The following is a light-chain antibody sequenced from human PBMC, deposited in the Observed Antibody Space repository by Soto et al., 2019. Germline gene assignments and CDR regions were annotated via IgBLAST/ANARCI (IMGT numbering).Light chain of an antibody. CDR1: QSFTTQ. J-gene: IGKJ1*01. V-gene: IGKV3-20*01. CDR3: QQYGGSTRA. Sequence: IVLTQSPGTLSLSPGERATLSCRASQSFTTQLAWYQQKPGQAPRLIIHGASSRATGVPDRITGSGSGTDFTLSISRLEPEDFAVYYCQQYGGSTRAFGQGTKVDI. CDR2: GAS.